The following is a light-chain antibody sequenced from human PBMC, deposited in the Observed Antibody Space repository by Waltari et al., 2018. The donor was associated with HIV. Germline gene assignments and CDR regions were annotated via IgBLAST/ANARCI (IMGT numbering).Light chain of an antibody. CDR2: EVS. CDR3: CSYAGSSTFVV. Sequence: QSALTQPASVSGSPGQSITISCTGTSSDVGSYNLVSLYQQHPDKAPKLMIYEVSKRPSWVSNRFSGSKSGNTASLTISGLQAEDEADYYCCSYAGSSTFVVFGGGTKLTVL. J-gene: IGLJ2*01. V-gene: IGLV2-23*02. CDR1: SSDVGSYNL.